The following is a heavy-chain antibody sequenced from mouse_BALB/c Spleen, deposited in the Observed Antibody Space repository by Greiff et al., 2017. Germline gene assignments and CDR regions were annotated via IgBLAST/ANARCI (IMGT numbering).Heavy chain of an antibody. CDR2: IRNKANGYTT. D-gene: IGHD3-2*01. Sequence: EVKVVESGGGLVQPGGSLRLSCATSGFTFTDYYMSWVRQPPGKALEWLGFIRNKANGYTTEYSASVKGRFTISRDNSQSILYLQMNTLRAEDSATYYCARDPDSSGYDYWGQGTTLTVSS. V-gene: IGHV7-3*02. CDR1: GFTFTDYY. CDR3: ARDPDSSGYDY. J-gene: IGHJ2*01.